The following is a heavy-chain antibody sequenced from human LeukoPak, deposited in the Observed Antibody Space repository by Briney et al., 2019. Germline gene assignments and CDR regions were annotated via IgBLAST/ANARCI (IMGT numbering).Heavy chain of an antibody. CDR3: ARAGSGYRYWFDP. CDR2: ISSSGSTI. J-gene: IGHJ5*02. V-gene: IGHV3-48*03. CDR1: GITFSSYE. Sequence: GGSLRLSCAASGITFSSYELNWVRQAPGKGLEWVSYISSSGSTIYYADSVKGRFTISRDNAKNSLYLQMNSLRAEDTAVYYCARAGSGYRYWFDPWGQGTLVTVSS. D-gene: IGHD3-22*01.